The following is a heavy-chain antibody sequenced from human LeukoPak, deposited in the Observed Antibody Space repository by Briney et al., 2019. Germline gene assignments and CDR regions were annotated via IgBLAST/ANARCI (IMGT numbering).Heavy chain of an antibody. CDR2: ISTSSNTI. Sequence: TGGSLRLSCAASGFTFSSYNMNWVRQAPGKGLEWVSYISTSSNTIYYADSVEGRFTISRDNAKNSLYLQMNDLRAEDTAVYYCARVGSYGMDVWGQGTTVTVSS. CDR3: ARVGSYGMDV. J-gene: IGHJ6*02. V-gene: IGHV3-48*01. CDR1: GFTFSSYN. D-gene: IGHD3-10*01.